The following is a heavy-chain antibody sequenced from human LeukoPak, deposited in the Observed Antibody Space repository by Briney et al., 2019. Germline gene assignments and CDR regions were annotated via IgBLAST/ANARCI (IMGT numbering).Heavy chain of an antibody. CDR3: ARGGTASFDY. V-gene: IGHV4-39*01. CDR1: GGSISSSSYY. Sequence: SETLSLTCTVSGGSISSSSYYWGWIRQPPGKGLEWIGSIYYSGSTYYNPSLKSRVTISVDTSKNQFSLKLSSVTAADTAVYYCARGGTASFDYWRQGTLVTVSS. J-gene: IGHJ4*02. D-gene: IGHD3-16*01. CDR2: IYYSGST.